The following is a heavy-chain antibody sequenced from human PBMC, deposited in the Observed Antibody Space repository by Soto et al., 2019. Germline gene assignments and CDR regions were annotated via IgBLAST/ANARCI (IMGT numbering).Heavy chain of an antibody. Sequence: GGSLRLSCAASGFTFSSYSMNWVRQAPGKGLEWVSSISSSSSYIYYADSVKGRFTISRDNAKNSLYLQMNSLRAEDTAVYYCARANCTNGVCYNFYYYGMDVWGQGTTVTVSS. CDR3: ARANCTNGVCYNFYYYGMDV. J-gene: IGHJ6*02. D-gene: IGHD2-8*01. CDR2: ISSSSSYI. CDR1: GFTFSSYS. V-gene: IGHV3-21*01.